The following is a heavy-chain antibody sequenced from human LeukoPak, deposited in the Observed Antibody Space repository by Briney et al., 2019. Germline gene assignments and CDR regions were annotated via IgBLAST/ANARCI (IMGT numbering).Heavy chain of an antibody. Sequence: SETLSLTCAVYGGSFSGYYWSWIRQPPVKGLEWIGEINHSGSTNYNPSLKSRVTISIDTSKNQFSLKLSSVTAADTAVYYCARLKFYDSTGYSPGYYMDVWGKGTAVTVSS. CDR1: GGSFSGYY. D-gene: IGHD3-22*01. CDR2: INHSGST. V-gene: IGHV4-34*01. CDR3: ARLKFYDSTGYSPGYYMDV. J-gene: IGHJ6*03.